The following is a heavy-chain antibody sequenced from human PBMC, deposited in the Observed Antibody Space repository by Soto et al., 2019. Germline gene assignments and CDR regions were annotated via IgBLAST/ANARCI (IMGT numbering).Heavy chain of an antibody. D-gene: IGHD3-3*01. J-gene: IGHJ6*02. V-gene: IGHV1-18*01. CDR1: GYTFTSYG. Sequence: ASVKVSCKXSGYTFTSYGISWVRQAPGQGLEWMGWISAYNGNTNYAQELQGRVTMTTDTSTSTAYMELRSLRSDDTAVYYCARAPTRKYYDFWSGFLEYGMDVWGQGTTVTVSS. CDR3: ARAPTRKYYDFWSGFLEYGMDV. CDR2: ISAYNGNT.